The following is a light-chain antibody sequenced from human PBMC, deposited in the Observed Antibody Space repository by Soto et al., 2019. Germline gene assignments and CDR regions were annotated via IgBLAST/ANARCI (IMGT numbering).Light chain of an antibody. Sequence: QSVLTQPPSVSGAPGQRITISFTGSSSNIGTGYDVHWYQQLPGTAPKLLIYANNNRPSGVPDRFSGSKSGTSASLAITGVQAEDEADYCCQSYDSSLSGSEVVFGGGTKVTVL. CDR2: ANN. V-gene: IGLV1-40*01. CDR3: QSYDSSLSGSEVV. J-gene: IGLJ2*01. CDR1: SSNIGTGYD.